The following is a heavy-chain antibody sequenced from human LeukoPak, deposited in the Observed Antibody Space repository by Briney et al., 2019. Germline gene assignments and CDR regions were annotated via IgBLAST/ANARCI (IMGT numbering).Heavy chain of an antibody. CDR2: INPNSGGT. D-gene: IGHD2-2*01. J-gene: IGHJ3*02. V-gene: IGHV1-2*02. CDR3: ASPYCSSTRCSLDAFDI. Sequence: GASVKVSCKASGYTFTGYYMHWVRQAPGQGLEWMGWINPNSGGTNYAQKFQGRVTMTRDTSISTAYMELSRLRSDDTAVYYCASPYCSSTRCSLDAFDIWGQGTMVTVSS. CDR1: GYTFTGYY.